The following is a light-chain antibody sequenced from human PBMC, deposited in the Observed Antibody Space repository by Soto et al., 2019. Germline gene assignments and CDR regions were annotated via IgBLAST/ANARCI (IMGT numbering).Light chain of an antibody. CDR2: AAS. Sequence: DIQMTQSPSSLSASVGDRVTITCRASQSISSYLNWYQQKPGKAPKLLIYAASSLQSGVPSRFSGSGSGTDFTLTISSPQPEDFATYYCQQSYSTFLWTFGQGTKVDIK. J-gene: IGKJ1*01. CDR3: QQSYSTFLWT. CDR1: QSISSY. V-gene: IGKV1-39*01.